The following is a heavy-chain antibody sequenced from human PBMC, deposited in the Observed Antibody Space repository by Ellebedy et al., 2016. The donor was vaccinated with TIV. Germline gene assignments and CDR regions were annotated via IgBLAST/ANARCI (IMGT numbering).Heavy chain of an antibody. V-gene: IGHV3-74*01. Sequence: GESLKISCAASGFTFSHYWMHWVRQAPGKGLVWVSQINIDGSGTNYADSVKGRFTISRDNAKNSLYLQMNSLRDEDTAVYYCARDENYVAEVIDYWGQGTLVTVSS. CDR2: INIDGSGT. D-gene: IGHD1-7*01. J-gene: IGHJ4*02. CDR1: GFTFSHYW. CDR3: ARDENYVAEVIDY.